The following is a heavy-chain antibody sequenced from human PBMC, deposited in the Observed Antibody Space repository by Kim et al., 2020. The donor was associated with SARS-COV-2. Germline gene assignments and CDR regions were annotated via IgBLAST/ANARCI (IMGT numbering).Heavy chain of an antibody. V-gene: IGHV3-11*01. CDR1: GFTFSDYY. CDR2: ISSSGSTI. Sequence: GGSLRLSCAASGFTFSDYYMSWIRQAPGKGLEWVSYISSSGSTIYYADSVKGRFTISRDNAKNTLYLQMNSLRAEHTAVYYCARETWGYGDYPYFDYWGQGTLVTVSS. D-gene: IGHD4-17*01. J-gene: IGHJ4*02. CDR3: ARETWGYGDYPYFDY.